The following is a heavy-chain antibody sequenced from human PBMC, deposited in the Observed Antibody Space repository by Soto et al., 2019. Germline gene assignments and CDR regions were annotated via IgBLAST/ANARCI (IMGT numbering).Heavy chain of an antibody. Sequence: QVQLQESGPGLVKPSQTLSLTCTVSGGSISSGDYYWSWIRQPPGKGLEWIGYIYYSGSTYYNPSLKSRVTISVATSKNQFSLKLSSVTAADTAVYYCATPLRKGSGSYYKKNYYYGMDVWGQGTTVTVSS. D-gene: IGHD3-10*01. V-gene: IGHV4-30-4*01. J-gene: IGHJ6*02. CDR1: GGSISSGDYY. CDR2: IYYSGST. CDR3: ATPLRKGSGSYYKKNYYYGMDV.